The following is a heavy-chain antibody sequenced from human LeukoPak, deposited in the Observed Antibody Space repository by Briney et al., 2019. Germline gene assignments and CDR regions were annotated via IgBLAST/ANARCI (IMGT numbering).Heavy chain of an antibody. CDR3: VRNRIVGTTTFDS. Sequence: GGSLRLSCAASGFTFSSHWMHWVRQAPGKGLVWVSRINPDGSRTNYADSVKGRFTTSRDNAGNTLYLQMDSLRAEDAAVYYCVRNRIVGTTTFDSWGQGTLVTVSP. D-gene: IGHD1-26*01. V-gene: IGHV3-74*01. CDR1: GFTFSSHW. CDR2: INPDGSRT. J-gene: IGHJ4*02.